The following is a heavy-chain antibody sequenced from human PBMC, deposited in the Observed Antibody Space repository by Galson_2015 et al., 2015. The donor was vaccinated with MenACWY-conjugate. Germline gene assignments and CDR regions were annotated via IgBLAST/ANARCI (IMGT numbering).Heavy chain of an antibody. CDR1: GLTFSSYG. CDR2: ISYDGSNK. V-gene: IGHV3-30*18. D-gene: IGHD6-19*01. Sequence: SLRLSCEASGLTFSSYGKHWVRQAPGKGLEWVAVISYDGSNKYCADSVKGRFTISRDNSKKTMYLQMNSLRAEDTAVYYCAKVGLWYSSCWYSNYYYYVIDVWGQGTTVTVSS. CDR3: AKVGLWYSSCWYSNYYYYVIDV. J-gene: IGHJ6*02.